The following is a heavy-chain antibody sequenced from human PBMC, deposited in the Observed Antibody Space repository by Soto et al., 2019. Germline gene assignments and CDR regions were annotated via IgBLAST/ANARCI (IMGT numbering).Heavy chain of an antibody. Sequence: SETLSLTCTVSGGSISSSSYYWGWIRQPPGKGLEWIGSIYYSGSTYYNPSLKSRVTISVGTSKNQFSLKLSSVTAADTAVYYCARLRIVSGIAALIWFDPWGQGTLVTVSS. CDR3: ARLRIVSGIAALIWFDP. CDR1: GGSISSSSYY. CDR2: IYYSGST. D-gene: IGHD6-13*01. J-gene: IGHJ5*02. V-gene: IGHV4-39*01.